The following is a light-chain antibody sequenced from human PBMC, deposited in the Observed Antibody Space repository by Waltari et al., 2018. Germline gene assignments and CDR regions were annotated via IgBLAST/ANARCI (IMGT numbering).Light chain of an antibody. Sequence: DIQMTQSPPSLSASVGDRVTITCRASQRISNYLNWYQQTPGTAPYLLSYAASRLQSGVASRCSGSGSWTDFTLTITRLPPGESGTYYWQQSYIDSEYTIGQGTKVEI. V-gene: IGKV1-39*01. J-gene: IGKJ2*01. CDR3: QQSYIDSEYT. CDR1: QRISNY. CDR2: AAS.